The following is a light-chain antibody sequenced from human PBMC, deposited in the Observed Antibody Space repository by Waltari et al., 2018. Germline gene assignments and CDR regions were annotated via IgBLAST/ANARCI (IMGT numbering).Light chain of an antibody. CDR2: DVT. V-gene: IGLV2-14*03. CDR1: SSDIGDYNF. Sequence: QSALTQPASVSGSPGQSITISCTGTSSDIGDYNFVSWYQHHPGEAPKLVIYDVTKRPSVISNRFSGSQSGNTASLTISGLQAEDEANYVCASYTSSDSFVVFGGGTKLTVL. J-gene: IGLJ2*01. CDR3: ASYTSSDSFVV.